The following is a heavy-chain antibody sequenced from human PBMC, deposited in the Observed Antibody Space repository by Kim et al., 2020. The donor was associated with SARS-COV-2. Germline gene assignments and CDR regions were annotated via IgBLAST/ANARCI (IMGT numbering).Heavy chain of an antibody. CDR3: ARVLSGLLWFGEAGANAFDI. D-gene: IGHD3-10*01. Sequence: SVKVSCKASGGTFSSYAISWVRQAPGQGLEWMGGIIPIFGTANFAQKFQGRVAITADKSTSTGYMELSSLRSEDTAVYYCARVLSGLLWFGEAGANAFDIWGQGTMVTVSS. CDR1: GGTFSSYA. J-gene: IGHJ3*02. V-gene: IGHV1-69*06. CDR2: IIPIFGTA.